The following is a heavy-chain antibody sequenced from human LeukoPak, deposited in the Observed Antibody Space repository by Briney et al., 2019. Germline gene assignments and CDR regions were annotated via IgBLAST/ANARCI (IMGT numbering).Heavy chain of an antibody. D-gene: IGHD3-3*01. CDR2: ISAYNGNT. CDR1: GYTFTSYG. J-gene: IGHJ6*03. Sequence: GASVKVSCKASGYTFTSYGISWVRQAPGQGLEWMGWISAYNGNTNYAQKLQGRVTMTTDTSTSTAYMELRSLRSDDTAVYYCARLLHDFCSGFYYMDVWGKGTTVTVSS. V-gene: IGHV1-18*01. CDR3: ARLLHDFCSGFYYMDV.